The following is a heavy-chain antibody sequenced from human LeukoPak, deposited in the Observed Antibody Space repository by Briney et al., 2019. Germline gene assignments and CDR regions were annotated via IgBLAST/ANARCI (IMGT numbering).Heavy chain of an antibody. J-gene: IGHJ3*02. CDR1: GFTFSSYS. CDR2: ISGSGGST. V-gene: IGHV3-23*01. D-gene: IGHD3-22*01. Sequence: GSLRLSCAASGFTFSSYSMSWVRQAPGKGLEWVSSISGSGGSTYYADSVKGRFTISRDSSKNTLYLQMNSLRAEDTAVYYCARGSYDSSGYYYSDAFDIWGQGTMVTVSS. CDR3: ARGSYDSSGYYYSDAFDI.